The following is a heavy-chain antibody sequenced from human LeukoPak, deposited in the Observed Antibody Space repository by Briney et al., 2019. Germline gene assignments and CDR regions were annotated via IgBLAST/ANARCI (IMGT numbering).Heavy chain of an antibody. CDR2: IYYSGST. V-gene: IGHV4-31*03. J-gene: IGHJ6*02. Sequence: SQTLSLTCTVSGGSISSGGYYWSWIRQHPGKGLEWIGYIYYSGSTYYNPSLKSRVTISVDTSKNQFSLKLSSVTAGDTAVYYCAQEGGYSYGQEGMDVWGQGATVTVSS. CDR3: AQEGGYSYGQEGMDV. CDR1: GGSISSGGYY. D-gene: IGHD5-18*01.